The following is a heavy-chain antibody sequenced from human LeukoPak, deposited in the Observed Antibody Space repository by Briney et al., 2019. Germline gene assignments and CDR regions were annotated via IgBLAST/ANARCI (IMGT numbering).Heavy chain of an antibody. CDR1: GFTSSNYA. J-gene: IGHJ4*02. CDR2: ITIGDTTT. V-gene: IGHV3-23*01. Sequence: GGSLRLSCAASGFTSSNYAMSWVRQAPAKGLEWVSAITIGDTTTYYAVSVKGRFTISRDNSKNTLYLQMNSLRAEDTAVYYCARVTTMTTGIANYWGQGILVTVSS. CDR3: ARVTTMTTGIANY. D-gene: IGHD4-17*01.